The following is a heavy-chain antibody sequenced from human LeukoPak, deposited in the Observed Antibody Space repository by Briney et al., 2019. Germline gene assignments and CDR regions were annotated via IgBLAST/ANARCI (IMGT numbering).Heavy chain of an antibody. CDR1: GFXFSAYA. D-gene: IGHD2-2*03. CDR3: ARDVSMDIGGSDC. J-gene: IGHJ4*02. V-gene: IGHV3-23*01. Sequence: GGSLRLSCAASGFXFSAYAITWLRQAPGEGREWVSTTTDSGGSTHYADAVKGRFTMSRDNSKNTLYLQLNSLRDEDTAVYYCARDVSMDIGGSDCWGPGTLVTVSS. CDR2: TTDSGGST.